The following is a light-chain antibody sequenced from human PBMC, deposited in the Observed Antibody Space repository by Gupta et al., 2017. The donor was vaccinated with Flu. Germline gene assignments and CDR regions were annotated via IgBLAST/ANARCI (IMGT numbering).Light chain of an antibody. V-gene: IGLV3-1*01. CDR1: KLGNKN. Sequence: SYDLTQPPSVSVSPGQTASITCSGDKLGNKNVCWYQQKRAHSPVLFIYKDTKRPSGTPERFSGSNSGTTATLTISGTQAVDDAYYYCQAGDSSAYMIFGGGTKLTVL. CDR3: QAGDSSAYMI. CDR2: KDT. J-gene: IGLJ2*01.